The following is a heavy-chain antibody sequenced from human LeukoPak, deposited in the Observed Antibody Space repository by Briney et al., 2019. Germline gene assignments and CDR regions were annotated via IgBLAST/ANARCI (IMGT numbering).Heavy chain of an antibody. CDR2: IHNSGTT. CDR3: ARRYYYNLGSFPFDF. D-gene: IGHD3-10*01. Sequence: SETLSLTCAVSGGPISGYFWSWIRQSSGKGLEWIGEIHNSGTTNYNPSLNSRVTISEDTSKNQFYLNLSSVTAADTAVYYCARRYYYNLGSFPFDFWGQGTLVTVSS. CDR1: GGPISGYF. J-gene: IGHJ4*02. V-gene: IGHV4-34*01.